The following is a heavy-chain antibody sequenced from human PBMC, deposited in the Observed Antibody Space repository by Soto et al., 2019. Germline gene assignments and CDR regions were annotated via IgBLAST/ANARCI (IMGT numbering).Heavy chain of an antibody. CDR1: GFTFSTFA. D-gene: IGHD3-22*01. CDR3: AKDGPYDTTLGAFDI. V-gene: IGHV3-48*01. Sequence: PGGSLRLSCAASGFTFSTFAFNWVRQAPGKGLEWLSYINPSEVIYYADSVKGRFTISRDNSKNTLYLQMNSLRAEDTAVYYCAKDGPYDTTLGAFDIWGQGTMVTGSS. J-gene: IGHJ3*02. CDR2: INPSEVI.